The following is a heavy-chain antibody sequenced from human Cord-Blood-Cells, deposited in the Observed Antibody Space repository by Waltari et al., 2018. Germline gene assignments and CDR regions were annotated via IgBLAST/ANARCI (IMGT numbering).Heavy chain of an antibody. CDR2: VIPIFGTA. CDR3: ARTSTIVWGYGY. Sequence: QVQLVQSGAEVKKPGSSVKVSCKASGGTVSSYAISWVRQAPGQGLEWRGVVIPIFGTANEAQKFQGRVTITADESTRTAYMELSSLRSEDTAVYYCARTSTIVWGYGYWGQGTLVTVSS. D-gene: IGHD3-16*01. V-gene: IGHV1-69*01. J-gene: IGHJ4*02. CDR1: GGTVSSYA.